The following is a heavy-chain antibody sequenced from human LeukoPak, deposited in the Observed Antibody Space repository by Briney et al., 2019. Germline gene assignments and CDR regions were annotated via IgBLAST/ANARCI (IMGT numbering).Heavy chain of an antibody. V-gene: IGHV1-46*01. D-gene: IGHD2-15*01. Sequence: ASVKVSCKASGYTFTSYYMHWVRQAPGQGLEWRGVINPSGGSTSYAQKFQGRVTMTRDTSTSTVYMELSSLRSEDTAVYYCARAGYCSGGSCYGALDYWGQGTLVTVSS. CDR3: ARAGYCSGGSCYGALDY. CDR1: GYTFTSYY. J-gene: IGHJ4*02. CDR2: INPSGGST.